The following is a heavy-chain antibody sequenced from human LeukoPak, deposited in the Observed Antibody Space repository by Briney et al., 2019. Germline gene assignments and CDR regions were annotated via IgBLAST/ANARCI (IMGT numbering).Heavy chain of an antibody. V-gene: IGHV4-59*01. CDR2: IYYSGST. Sequence: SETLSLTCAVYGGSFSGYYWSWIRQPPGKGLEWIGYIYYSGSTNYNPSLKSRVTISVDTSKNQFSLKLSSVTAADTAVYYCARDLGGSYYTGFDYWGQGTLVTVSS. CDR1: GGSFSGYY. D-gene: IGHD1-26*01. J-gene: IGHJ4*02. CDR3: ARDLGGSYYTGFDY.